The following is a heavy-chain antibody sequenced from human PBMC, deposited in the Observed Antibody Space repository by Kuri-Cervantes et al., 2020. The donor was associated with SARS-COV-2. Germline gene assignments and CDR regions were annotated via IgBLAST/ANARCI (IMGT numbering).Heavy chain of an antibody. CDR2: INHSGST. CDR1: GGSFSGYY. D-gene: IGHD4-17*01. J-gene: IGHJ4*02. Sequence: SETLSLTCAVYGGSFSGYYWSWIRQPPGKGLEWIGEINHSGSTNYNPSLKSRVTISVDTSKNQFSLKLSSVTAADTTVYYCARYGDQSRGVFDYWGQGTLVTVSS. V-gene: IGHV4-34*01. CDR3: ARYGDQSRGVFDY.